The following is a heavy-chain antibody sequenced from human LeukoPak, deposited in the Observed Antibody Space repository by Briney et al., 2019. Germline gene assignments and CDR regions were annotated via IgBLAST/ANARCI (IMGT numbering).Heavy chain of an antibody. J-gene: IGHJ5*02. V-gene: IGHV1-8*01. CDR1: GYTFTSYD. D-gene: IGHD1-1*01. Sequence: ASVKVSCKASGYTFTSYDINWVRQATGQGLEWMGWMNPNSGNTGYAQKFQGRVTMTRNISISTAYMELSSLRSEDTAVYYCAKVARYNWRPSMNWFDPWGQGPLVTVSS. CDR3: AKVARYNWRPSMNWFDP. CDR2: MNPNSGNT.